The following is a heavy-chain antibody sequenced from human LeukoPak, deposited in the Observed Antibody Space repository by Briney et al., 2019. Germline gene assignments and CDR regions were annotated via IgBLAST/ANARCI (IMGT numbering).Heavy chain of an antibody. CDR2: ISGGDSTI. CDR1: GFTFSSYE. CDR3: ARDTPPSYYHYMDV. J-gene: IGHJ6*03. V-gene: IGHV3-48*03. Sequence: GGSLRLSCAASGFTFSSYEMNWVRQAPGKGLERVSYISGGDSTIYYADSVKGRFTISRDNAKNSLYLQMNSLIAEGTAVYYCARDTPPSYYHYMDVWGKGTTVTVSS.